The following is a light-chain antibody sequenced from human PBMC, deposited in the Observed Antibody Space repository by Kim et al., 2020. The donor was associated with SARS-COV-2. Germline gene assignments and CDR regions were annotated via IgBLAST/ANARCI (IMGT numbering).Light chain of an antibody. Sequence: VARGQTARITCGGNNIGSKNVHWYQQKPGQAPMMVIYRDNNRPSEIPERFSGSNSGNTATLTISRAQTGDEADYYCQVWDSSSVVFGGGTQLTVL. CDR3: QVWDSSSVV. J-gene: IGLJ2*01. V-gene: IGLV3-9*01. CDR1: NIGSKN. CDR2: RDN.